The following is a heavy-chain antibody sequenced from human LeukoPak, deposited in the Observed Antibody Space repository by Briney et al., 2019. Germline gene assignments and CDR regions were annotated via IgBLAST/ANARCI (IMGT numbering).Heavy chain of an antibody. D-gene: IGHD6-13*01. Sequence: PGGSLRLSCTASGFTFGDYAMSWFRQAPGKGLEWVDFIRSKAYGGTTEYAASVKGRFTISRDDSKSIAYLQMNSLKTEDTAVYYCTRDRGYSSSYFDYWGQGTLVTVSS. CDR1: GFTFGDYA. CDR3: TRDRGYSSSYFDY. J-gene: IGHJ4*02. V-gene: IGHV3-49*03. CDR2: IRSKAYGGTT.